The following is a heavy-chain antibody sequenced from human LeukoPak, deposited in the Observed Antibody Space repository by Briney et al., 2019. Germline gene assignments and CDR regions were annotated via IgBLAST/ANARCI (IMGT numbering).Heavy chain of an antibody. J-gene: IGHJ4*02. CDR2: ISGSGGST. CDR1: GFTFSSYA. Sequence: GGSLRLSCAASGFTFSSYAMSWVRQAPGKGLEWVSAISGSGGSTYYADSVKGRFTISRDNSKNTLYLQMNSLRAEDTAVYYCAKDPHPGYDFWSGYYFDYWGQGTLVTVSS. CDR3: AKDPHPGYDFWSGYYFDY. V-gene: IGHV3-23*01. D-gene: IGHD3-3*01.